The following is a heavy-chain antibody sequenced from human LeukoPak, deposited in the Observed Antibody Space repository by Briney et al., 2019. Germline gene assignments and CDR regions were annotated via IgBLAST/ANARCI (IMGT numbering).Heavy chain of an antibody. Sequence: SGGSLRPSCAASGFTFSSYAMHWVRQAPGKGLEYVSAISSNGGSTYYANSVKGRFTISRDNSKNTLYLQMGSLRAEDMAVYYCARDRPAGGVGDFDHWGQGTLVTVSS. CDR2: ISSNGGST. D-gene: IGHD3-16*01. V-gene: IGHV3-64*01. J-gene: IGHJ4*02. CDR1: GFTFSSYA. CDR3: ARDRPAGGVGDFDH.